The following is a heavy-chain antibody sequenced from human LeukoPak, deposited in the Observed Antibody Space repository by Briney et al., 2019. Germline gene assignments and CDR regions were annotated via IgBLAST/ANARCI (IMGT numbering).Heavy chain of an antibody. CDR1: GFTFSSYG. J-gene: IGHJ3*02. Sequence: GRSLRLSCAASGFTFSSYGMHWVRQAPGKGLEWVAVIWYDGSNDYYANSVKGRFTISRDNSKNTLYLQMNSLRAEDTAVYFCARKNTQDAFDIWGQGTIVTVSS. D-gene: IGHD2-15*01. CDR2: IWYDGSND. CDR3: ARKNTQDAFDI. V-gene: IGHV3-33*01.